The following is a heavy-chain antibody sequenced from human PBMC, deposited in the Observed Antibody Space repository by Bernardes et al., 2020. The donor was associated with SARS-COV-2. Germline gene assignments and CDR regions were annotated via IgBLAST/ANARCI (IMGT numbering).Heavy chain of an antibody. D-gene: IGHD3-3*01. Sequence: GGSLRLSCEGSKFTFSDYVIHWVRQAPGKGLEWVSAISGSGDMTYYADSVKGRFTISRDNSKNTLSLQMNSLRAEDTALYFCARVPTFGPPVALDVWGQGKMVTGSS. CDR3: ARVPTFGPPVALDV. J-gene: IGHJ3*01. V-gene: IGHV3-23*01. CDR2: ISGSGDMT. CDR1: KFTFSDYV.